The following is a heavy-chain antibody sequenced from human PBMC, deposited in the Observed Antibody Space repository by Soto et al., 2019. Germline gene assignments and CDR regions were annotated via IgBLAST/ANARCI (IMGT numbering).Heavy chain of an antibody. J-gene: IGHJ4*01. CDR3: AREKITGLFNY. Sequence: GGSLRLSCAASGYTFSNYGIHWVRQAPGKGLEWVAAISFDGNNQYYADSVKGRFTISKDNPKNTAYLQMNSLRAEDKAVYYCAREKITGLFNYGGRETLVTFS. D-gene: IGHD2-8*02. CDR2: ISFDGNNQ. CDR1: GYTFSNYG. V-gene: IGHV3-30*03.